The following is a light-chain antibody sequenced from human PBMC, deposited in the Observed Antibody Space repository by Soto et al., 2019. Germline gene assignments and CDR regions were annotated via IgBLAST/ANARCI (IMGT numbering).Light chain of an antibody. J-gene: IGKJ2*01. Sequence: EIVMTQSPATLSVSPGERATLSCRASQSVSSNLAWYQQKPGQAPRLLIYGASIRATGIPARFSGSGSGTEFTLTISSLQSDDFAFYYCQQYNNWPRTFGQGTKLEIK. CDR1: QSVSSN. CDR2: GAS. V-gene: IGKV3-15*01. CDR3: QQYNNWPRT.